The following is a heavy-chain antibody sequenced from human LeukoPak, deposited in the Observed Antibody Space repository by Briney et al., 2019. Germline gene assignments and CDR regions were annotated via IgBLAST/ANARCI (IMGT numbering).Heavy chain of an antibody. D-gene: IGHD1-26*01. CDR2: ISGSGGST. V-gene: IGHV3-23*01. J-gene: IGHJ4*02. CDR3: AKEYSGSYSGDY. Sequence: GGSLRLSGAASGFTFSSYAMSWFRQAPGKGLEWVSAISGSGGSTYYADSVKGRFTISRDNSKNTLYLQMNSLRAEDTAVYYCAKEYSGSYSGDYWGQGTLVTVSS. CDR1: GFTFSSYA.